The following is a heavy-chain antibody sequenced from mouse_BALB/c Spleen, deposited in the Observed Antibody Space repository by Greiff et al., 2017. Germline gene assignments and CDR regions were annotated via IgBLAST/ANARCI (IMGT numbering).Heavy chain of an antibody. D-gene: IGHD2-3*01. J-gene: IGHJ4*01. CDR2: INPSDSET. CDR1: GYSFTSSW. V-gene: IGHV1-61*01. CDR3: ARWWLLNYAMDY. Sequence: QVQLQQPGAELVRPGASVKLSCKASGYSFTSSWMNWVKQRPGQGLAWIGMINPSDSETRLNQKFKDKATLTVDKSSSTAYMQLSSPTSEDSAVYYCARWWLLNYAMDYWGQGTSVTVSS.